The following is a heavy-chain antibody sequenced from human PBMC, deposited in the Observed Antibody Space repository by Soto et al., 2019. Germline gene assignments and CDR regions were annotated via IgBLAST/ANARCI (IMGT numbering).Heavy chain of an antibody. Sequence: PRLSCAASGFTFSNYDMHWVRQAPGKGLEWVALMSYDGGNKYYADSVKGRFTISRDNSKNTLYLQMNSLRAEDTAVYYCAKHVRPRYYYDTTGYYRDYWGQGTLVTVSS. V-gene: IGHV3-30*18. D-gene: IGHD3-22*01. CDR2: MSYDGGNK. CDR3: AKHVRPRYYYDTTGYYRDY. J-gene: IGHJ4*02. CDR1: GFTFSNYD.